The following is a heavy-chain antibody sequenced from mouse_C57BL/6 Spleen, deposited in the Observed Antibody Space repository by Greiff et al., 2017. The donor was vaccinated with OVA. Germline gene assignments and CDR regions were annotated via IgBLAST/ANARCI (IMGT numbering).Heavy chain of an antibody. CDR2: INPSTGGT. Sequence: EVKLVESGPELVKPGASVKISCKASGYSFTGYYMNWVKQSPEKSLEWIGEINPSTGGTTYNQKFKAKATLTVDKSSSTAYMQLKSLTSEDSAVYYCARRGYGSSYDYWGQGTTLTVSS. CDR1: GYSFTGYY. V-gene: IGHV1-42*01. D-gene: IGHD1-1*01. CDR3: ARRGYGSSYDY. J-gene: IGHJ2*01.